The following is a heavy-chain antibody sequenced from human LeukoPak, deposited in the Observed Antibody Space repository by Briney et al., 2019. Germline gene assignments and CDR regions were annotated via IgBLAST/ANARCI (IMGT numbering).Heavy chain of an antibody. CDR2: NKSDGSDT. D-gene: IGHD3/OR15-3a*01. CDR3: ARGFWTGVEY. V-gene: IGHV3-74*01. CDR1: GFTFRTYW. J-gene: IGHJ4*02. Sequence: PGGSLRLSCAASGFTFRTYWMHWVRQAPGEGLVWVSRNKSDGSDTSYADSVKGRFTISRDNAKNTLYLQMNSLRAEDTAVYYCARGFWTGVEYWGQGALVTVSS.